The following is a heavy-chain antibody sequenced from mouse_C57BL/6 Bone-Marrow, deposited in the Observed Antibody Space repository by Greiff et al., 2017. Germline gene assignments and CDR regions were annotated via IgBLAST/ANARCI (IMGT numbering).Heavy chain of an antibody. CDR3: ERHEELPAYGNYDYFDY. CDR2: FYPGSGSI. CDR1: GYTFTDYS. Sequence: QVQLQQSGAELVKPGASVKLSCKASGYTFTDYSIHWVKQRSGQGLEWIGWFYPGSGSIQYNEKFKDKATLTADKSSSTVYMELSRLTSEDSAVYFWERHEELPAYGNYDYFDYWGQGTTLTVSS. V-gene: IGHV1-62-2*01. J-gene: IGHJ2*01. D-gene: IGHD2-1*01.